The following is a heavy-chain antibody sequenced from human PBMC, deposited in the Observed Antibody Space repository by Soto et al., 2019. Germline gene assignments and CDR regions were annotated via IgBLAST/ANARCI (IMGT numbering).Heavy chain of an antibody. CDR2: AAYSGGT. CDR3: AKVVVGASTHSDFDS. D-gene: IGHD2-15*01. V-gene: IGHV4-39*01. Sequence: SETLSLTCTVSGGSIANNNYFWGWVRQPPGKGLEWIGSAAYSGGTYKNPSLKSRVTVSVDTSKNQFSLKLTSVTAADTAVYYCAKVVVGASTHSDFDSWGQGTLVTVSS. J-gene: IGHJ4*02. CDR1: GGSIANNNYF.